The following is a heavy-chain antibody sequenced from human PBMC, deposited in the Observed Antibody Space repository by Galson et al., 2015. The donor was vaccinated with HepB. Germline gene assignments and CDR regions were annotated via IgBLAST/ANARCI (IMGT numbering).Heavy chain of an antibody. CDR1: GDSVSSSGAA. Sequence: CAISGDSVSSSGAAWNWIRQSPSRGLEWLGRTYYRSKWYNDYAVSLKSRITINADTSKNQFSLQLSSVTPEDTAVYFCSRSNHCTGDSCLPDYYYYYGMDVWGQGTTVTVSS. J-gene: IGHJ6*02. D-gene: IGHD2-15*01. CDR2: TYYRSKWYN. V-gene: IGHV6-1*01. CDR3: SRSNHCTGDSCLPDYYYYYGMDV.